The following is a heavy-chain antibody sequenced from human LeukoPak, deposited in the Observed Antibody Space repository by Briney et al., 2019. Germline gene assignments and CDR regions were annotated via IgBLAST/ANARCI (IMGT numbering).Heavy chain of an antibody. CDR2: IIPIFGTA. D-gene: IGHD3-10*01. CDR3: ARDLITIIRGFDY. J-gene: IGHJ4*02. V-gene: IGHV1-69*06. Sequence: SVKVSCKASGGTFSSYAISWVRQAPGQGLEWMGGIIPIFGTANYAQKFQGRVTITADKSTTTAYMELSSLRSEDTAVYYCARDLITIIRGFDYWGQGTLVTVSS. CDR1: GGTFSSYA.